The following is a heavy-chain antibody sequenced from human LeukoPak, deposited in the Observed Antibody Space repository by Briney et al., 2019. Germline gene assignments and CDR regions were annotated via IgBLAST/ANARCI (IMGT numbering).Heavy chain of an antibody. J-gene: IGHJ4*02. CDR2: ISYDGSNE. V-gene: IGHV3-30-3*01. CDR3: ARGDGYNAPDVTNADY. Sequence: GRSLRLSCAVSGFIFSNYAMHWVRQAPGKGLEWVAVISYDGSNESYADSVKGRFTISRDNSKNTLFLQVNSLRAEDTAVYYCARGDGYNAPDVTNADYWGQGTLVTVSS. D-gene: IGHD5-24*01. CDR1: GFIFSNYA.